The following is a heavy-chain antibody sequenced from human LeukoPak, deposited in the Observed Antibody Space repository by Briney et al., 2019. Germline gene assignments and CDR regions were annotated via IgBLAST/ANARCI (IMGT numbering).Heavy chain of an antibody. CDR1: GGTFSSYA. J-gene: IGHJ5*02. D-gene: IGHD3-3*01. CDR2: IIPILGIA. Sequence: ASVKVSCKASGGTFSSYAISWVRQAPGQGLEWMGRIIPILGIANYAQKFQGRVTITVDKSTSTAYMELSSLRSEDTAVYYCARDHTIFGVVISYWFDPWGQGTLVTVSS. V-gene: IGHV1-69*04. CDR3: ARDHTIFGVVISYWFDP.